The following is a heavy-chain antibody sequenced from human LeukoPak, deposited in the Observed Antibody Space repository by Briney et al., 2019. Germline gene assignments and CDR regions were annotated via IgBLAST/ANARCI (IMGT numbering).Heavy chain of an antibody. CDR2: VDPEDGET. CDR3: ATLDYPGYCSSTSCYFRY. J-gene: IGHJ4*02. CDR1: GYTFTDYY. V-gene: IGHV1-69-2*01. D-gene: IGHD2-2*01. Sequence: ASVKVSCKGSGYTFTDYYMHWVQHAPGKGLEWMGLVDPEDGETIYADKFQGRVTITTDTSTDTAYMELSSLRSEDTAVYYCATLDYPGYCSSTSCYFRYWGQGTLVTVSS.